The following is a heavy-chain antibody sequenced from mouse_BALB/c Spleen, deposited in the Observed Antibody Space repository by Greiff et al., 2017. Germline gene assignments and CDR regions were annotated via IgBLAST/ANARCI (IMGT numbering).Heavy chain of an antibody. CDR2: IDPANGNT. J-gene: IGHJ2*01. Sequence: DVKLVESGAELVKPGASVKLSCTASGFNIKDTYMHWVKQRPEQGLEWIGRIDPANGNTKYDPKFQGKATITADTSSNTAYLQLSSLTSEDTAVYYCARDLYDYWGQGTTLTVSS. CDR3: ARDLYDY. CDR1: GFNIKDTY. V-gene: IGHV14-3*02.